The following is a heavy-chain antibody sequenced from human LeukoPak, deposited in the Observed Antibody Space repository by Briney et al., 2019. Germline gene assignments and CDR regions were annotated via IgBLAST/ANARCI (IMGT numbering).Heavy chain of an antibody. J-gene: IGHJ4*02. D-gene: IGHD3-10*01. Sequence: ASVKVSCKTSGYTFINYAINWVRQAPGQGLDWMGWISTYDGNTDYAQNFQGRVTMTTDTSTSTAYMELGNLRSDDTAVYYCAREAGSGSYYMFDYWGQGTQVTVSS. CDR3: AREAGSGSYYMFDY. CDR1: GYTFINYA. CDR2: ISTYDGNT. V-gene: IGHV1-18*01.